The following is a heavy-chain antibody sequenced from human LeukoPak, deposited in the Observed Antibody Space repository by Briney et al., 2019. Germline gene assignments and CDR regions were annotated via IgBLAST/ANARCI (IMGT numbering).Heavy chain of an antibody. CDR1: GGSISSGGYY. Sequence: SQTLSLTCTVSGGSISSGGYYWSWIRQHPGKGLEWIGYIYYSGSTYYNPSLKSRVTISVDTSKNQFSLKLSSVTAADAAVYYCARAAPYFYDSSGYPQLHFDYWGQGTLVTVSS. CDR2: IYYSGST. V-gene: IGHV4-31*03. J-gene: IGHJ4*02. CDR3: ARAAPYFYDSSGYPQLHFDY. D-gene: IGHD3-22*01.